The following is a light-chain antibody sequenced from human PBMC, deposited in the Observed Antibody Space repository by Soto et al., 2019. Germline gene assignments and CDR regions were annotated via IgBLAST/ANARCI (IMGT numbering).Light chain of an antibody. J-gene: IGLJ1*01. CDR2: EVT. CDR3: SSITSTSTYV. CDR1: SSDIGTYKY. V-gene: IGLV2-14*01. Sequence: QSALTQPASVSGSPGQSITISCTGTSSDIGTYKYVSWFQHHPGKAPKLMIYEVTNRPSGVSNRFSGSKSGNTASLTISGLQAEDEADYYCSSITSTSTYVFGAGTKVTVL.